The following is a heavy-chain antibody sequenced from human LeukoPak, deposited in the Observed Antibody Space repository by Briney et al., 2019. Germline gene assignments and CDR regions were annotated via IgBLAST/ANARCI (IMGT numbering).Heavy chain of an antibody. CDR1: GFTFSSYA. D-gene: IGHD2-2*01. Sequence: GGSLRLSCATSGFTFSSYAMSWVRQAPGKGLEGVSAISNSGDSTNYADSVKGRFTISRDISKNTLYLQMNTLRAEDTALYYCAKAMPCTSTICYRFDYWGRGTLVTVSS. V-gene: IGHV3-23*01. J-gene: IGHJ4*02. CDR2: ISNSGDST. CDR3: AKAMPCTSTICYRFDY.